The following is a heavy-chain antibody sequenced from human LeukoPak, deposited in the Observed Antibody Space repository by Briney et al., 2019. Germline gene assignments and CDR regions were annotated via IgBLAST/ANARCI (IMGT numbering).Heavy chain of an antibody. V-gene: IGHV3-20*04. D-gene: IGHD2-15*01. Sequence: GGSLRLSCAASGFTFDDSGMSWVRQAPGKGLEWVAGIKWNGGSTGYADSVKGRFTISRDNAKNSLYLQMNSLTAEDTAVYYCAKQDEYCSGGSCYPAFDIWGQGTMVTVSS. CDR1: GFTFDDSG. J-gene: IGHJ3*02. CDR2: IKWNGGST. CDR3: AKQDEYCSGGSCYPAFDI.